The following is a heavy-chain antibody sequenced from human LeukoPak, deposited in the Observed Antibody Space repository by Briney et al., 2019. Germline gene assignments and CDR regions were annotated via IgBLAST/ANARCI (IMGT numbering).Heavy chain of an antibody. D-gene: IGHD6-13*01. J-gene: IGHJ4*02. Sequence: PGGSLRLSCSASGFTFSSYGMHWVRQAPGKGLEHVSAISSNGGSTYYADSVKGRVTISRDNSKDTVYLQMSSLRAEDTAVYYCVKAHSSGWYYFEYWGQGTLVTVSS. V-gene: IGHV3-64D*06. CDR3: VKAHSSGWYYFEY. CDR1: GFTFSSYG. CDR2: ISSNGGST.